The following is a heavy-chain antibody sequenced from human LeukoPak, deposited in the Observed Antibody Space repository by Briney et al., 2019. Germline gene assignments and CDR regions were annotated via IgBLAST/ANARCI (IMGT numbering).Heavy chain of an antibody. Sequence: GGSLRLSCAASGFTFSRHSINWVRQAPGKGLEWVSPISSSSSYIYYADSVKGRFTISRDNAKNSLYLQMNSLRAEDTAVYYCARDSGNYLDAFDIWGQGTMVTVSS. CDR1: GFTFSRHS. CDR3: ARDSGNYLDAFDI. V-gene: IGHV3-21*01. CDR2: ISSSSSYI. J-gene: IGHJ3*02. D-gene: IGHD1-7*01.